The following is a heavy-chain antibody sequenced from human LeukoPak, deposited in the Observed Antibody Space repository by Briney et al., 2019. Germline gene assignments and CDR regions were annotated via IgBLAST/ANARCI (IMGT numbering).Heavy chain of an antibody. Sequence: GGSLRLSCAASGFTFSSYAMHWVRQAPGKGLEWVAVISYDGSNKYYADSVKGRFTISRDNSKNTLYLQMNSLRAEDTAVYYCARGRTYAFDAFDIWGQGTMVTVSS. CDR2: ISYDGSNK. D-gene: IGHD3-16*01. V-gene: IGHV3-30*04. J-gene: IGHJ3*02. CDR3: ARGRTYAFDAFDI. CDR1: GFTFSSYA.